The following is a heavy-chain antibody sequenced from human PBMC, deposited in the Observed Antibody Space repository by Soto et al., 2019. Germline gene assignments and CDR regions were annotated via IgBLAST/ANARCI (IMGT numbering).Heavy chain of an antibody. CDR2: IYTSGST. D-gene: IGHD3-16*01. J-gene: IGHJ6*02. CDR1: GGSISSYY. Sequence: SETLSLTCTVSGGSISSYYWSWIRQPAGKGLEWIGRIYTSGSTNYNPSLKSRVTMSVDTSKNQFSLKPSSVTAADTAVYYCARVGETESYYYYGMDVWGQGTTVTVSS. V-gene: IGHV4-4*07. CDR3: ARVGETESYYYYGMDV.